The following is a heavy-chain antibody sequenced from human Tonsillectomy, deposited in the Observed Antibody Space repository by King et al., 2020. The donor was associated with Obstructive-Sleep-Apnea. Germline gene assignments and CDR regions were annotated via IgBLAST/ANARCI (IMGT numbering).Heavy chain of an antibody. CDR3: ARDGTVTHNHHFGMDV. Sequence: EQLVQSGAEVKKPGSAVKVSCKASGGSLSNYAVSWVRQAPGQGLEWLGGISPLFGIANDAQSFQDRVTITADESTSTAYLELSSLRSGDTAIYYCARDGTVTHNHHFGMDVWGQGTTVTVS. V-gene: IGHV1-69*01. CDR2: ISPLFGIA. D-gene: IGHD4-17*01. J-gene: IGHJ6*02. CDR1: GGSLSNYA.